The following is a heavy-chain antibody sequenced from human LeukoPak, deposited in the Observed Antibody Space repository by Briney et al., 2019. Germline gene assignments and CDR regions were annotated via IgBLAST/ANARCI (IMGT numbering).Heavy chain of an antibody. D-gene: IGHD3-3*01. CDR1: GGSISSGSYY. CDR2: IYTSGST. V-gene: IGHV4-61*02. CDR3: ARGIVPPYLRFLEWLPHYYMDV. Sequence: PSQTLSLTCTVSGGSISSGSYYWSWIRQPAGKGLEWIGRIYTSGSTNYNPSLKSRVTISVDTSKNQFSLKLSSVTAADTAVYYCARGIVPPYLRFLEWLPHYYMDVWGKGTTVTVSS. J-gene: IGHJ6*03.